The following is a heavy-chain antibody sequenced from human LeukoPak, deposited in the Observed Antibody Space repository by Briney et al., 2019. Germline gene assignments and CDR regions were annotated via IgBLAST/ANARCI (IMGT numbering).Heavy chain of an antibody. V-gene: IGHV3-48*04. J-gene: IGHJ4*02. CDR3: TRDRGNPSGWYGGGY. D-gene: IGHD6-19*01. CDR1: GFTFSDYS. CDR2: INTDSRTI. Sequence: PGGSLRLSCAASGFTFSDYSMNWVRQAPGKGLEWISYINTDSRTIYYADSVKGRFTISRDNSKNTLYLQMNSLRAEDTAVYYCTRDRGNPSGWYGGGYWGQGTLVTVSS.